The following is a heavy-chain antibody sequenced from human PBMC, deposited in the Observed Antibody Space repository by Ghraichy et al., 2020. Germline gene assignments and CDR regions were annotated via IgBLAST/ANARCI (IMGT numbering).Heavy chain of an antibody. D-gene: IGHD1-26*01. Sequence: SVKVSCKASGGTFSSYAISWVRQAPGQGLEWMGRIIPILGIANYAQKFQGRVTITADKSTSTAYMELSSLRSEDTAVYYCARGISGSYPVDYWGQGTLVTVSS. V-gene: IGHV1-69*04. CDR2: IIPILGIA. J-gene: IGHJ4*02. CDR1: GGTFSSYA. CDR3: ARGISGSYPVDY.